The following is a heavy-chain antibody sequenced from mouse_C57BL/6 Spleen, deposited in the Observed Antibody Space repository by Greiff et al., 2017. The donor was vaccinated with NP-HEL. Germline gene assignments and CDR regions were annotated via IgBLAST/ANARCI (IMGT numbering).Heavy chain of an antibody. J-gene: IGHJ3*01. CDR3: ARWDGYDVGWFAY. CDR2: IYIGNGYT. CDR1: GYTFTSYG. D-gene: IGHD2-2*01. Sequence: EVKVVESGAELVRPGSSVKMSCKTSGYTFTSYGINWVKQRPGQGLEWIGYIYIGNGYTEYNEKFKGKATLTSDTSSSTAYMQLSSLTSEDSAIYFCARWDGYDVGWFAYWGQGTLVTVSA. V-gene: IGHV1-58*01.